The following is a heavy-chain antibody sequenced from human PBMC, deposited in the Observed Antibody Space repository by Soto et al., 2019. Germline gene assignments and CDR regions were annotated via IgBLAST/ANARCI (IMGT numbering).Heavy chain of an antibody. V-gene: IGHV3-23*01. CDR3: AKVPYGSGSYFYYYGMDV. D-gene: IGHD3-10*01. CDR2: ISGSGGST. Sequence: GGSLRLSCAASGFTFSSYAMSWVRQAPGKGLEWVSAISGSGGSTYYADSVKGRFTISRDNSKNTLYLQRNSLRAEDTAVYYCAKVPYGSGSYFYYYGMDVWGQGTTVTVAS. J-gene: IGHJ6*01. CDR1: GFTFSSYA.